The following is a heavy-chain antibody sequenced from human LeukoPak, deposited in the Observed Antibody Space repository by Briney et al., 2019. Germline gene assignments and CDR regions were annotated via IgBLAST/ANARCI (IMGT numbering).Heavy chain of an antibody. J-gene: IGHJ4*02. D-gene: IGHD3-22*01. CDR3: ASSHDSSGND. V-gene: IGHV3-7*01. CDR2: IKNDGSHK. Sequence: LSGGSLRLSCVASGFSFSSYWRAWVRQAPGKGLEWVANIKNDGSHKYYVDSVKGRFTISRDNAKNSVYLEMNNLRADDTAVYFCASSHDSSGNDWGQGTMVTVSS. CDR1: GFSFSSYW.